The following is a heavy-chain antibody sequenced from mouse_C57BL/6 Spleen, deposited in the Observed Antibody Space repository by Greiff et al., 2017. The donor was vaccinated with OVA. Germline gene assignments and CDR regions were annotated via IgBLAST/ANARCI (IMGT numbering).Heavy chain of an antibody. D-gene: IGHD1-1*01. J-gene: IGHJ1*03. V-gene: IGHV1-42*01. Sequence: VQLQQSGPELVKPGASVKISCKASGYSFTGYYMNWVKQSPEKSLEWIGEINPSTGGTTYNQKFKAKATLTVDKSTSTAYMQLKSLTSEDSAVYYCARPSGSQYWYFDVWGTGTTVTVSS. CDR1: GYSFTGYY. CDR3: ARPSGSQYWYFDV. CDR2: INPSTGGT.